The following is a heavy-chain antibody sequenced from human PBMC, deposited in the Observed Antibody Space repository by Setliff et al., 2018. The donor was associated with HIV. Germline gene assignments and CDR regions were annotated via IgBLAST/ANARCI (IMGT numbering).Heavy chain of an antibody. CDR2: ISSSGTTI. CDR3: ARYYYGSGSYLYLSGYYFYGMDV. V-gene: IGHV3-48*04. D-gene: IGHD3-10*01. CDR1: GFSFSSYW. Sequence: PGGSLRLSCEASGFSFSSYWMSWVRQAPGKGLEWVSYISSSGTTIYYADSVKGRFTISRDNAKNSLYLQMNSLRVEDTAVYYCARYYYGSGSYLYLSGYYFYGMDVWGQGTTVTVSS. J-gene: IGHJ6*02.